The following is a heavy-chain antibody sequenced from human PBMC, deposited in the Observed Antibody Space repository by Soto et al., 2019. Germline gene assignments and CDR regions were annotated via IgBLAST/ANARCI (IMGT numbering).Heavy chain of an antibody. J-gene: IGHJ4*02. V-gene: IGHV1-18*04. Sequence: VASVKVSCKTSGYTFSSYSINWVRQAPGQGLEWMAWISTYSGDTHFAEWVQGRVTVTLDKSARTAFMEMRGLTSDDTAVYFCARDNGYYDLWGQGTLVTVSS. CDR3: ARDNGYYDL. CDR1: GYTFSSYS. CDR2: ISTYSGDT.